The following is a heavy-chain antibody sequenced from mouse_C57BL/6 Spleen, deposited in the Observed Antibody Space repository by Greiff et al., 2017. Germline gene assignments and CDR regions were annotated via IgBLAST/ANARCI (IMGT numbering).Heavy chain of an antibody. V-gene: IGHV1-55*01. CDR2: IYPGSGST. J-gene: IGHJ4*01. Sequence: VQLQQPGAELVKPGASVKMSCKASGYTFTSYWITWVKPRPGQGLEWIGDIYPGSGSTNYNEKFKSKATLTLDTSSSTAYMQLSSLTSEDSAVYYCARGAIYYDYDFYAMDYWGQGTSVTVSS. D-gene: IGHD2-4*01. CDR3: ARGAIYYDYDFYAMDY. CDR1: GYTFTSYW.